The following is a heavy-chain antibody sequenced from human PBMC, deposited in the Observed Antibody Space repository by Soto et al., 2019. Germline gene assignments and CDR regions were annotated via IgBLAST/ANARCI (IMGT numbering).Heavy chain of an antibody. CDR3: AKAIVVVTAKPYYYGMDV. CDR2: ISASGGNI. Sequence: GGSLRLSCAASGSTFSIYAMTWVRQAPGKGLEWVTSISASGGNIYYADSVKGRFTISRDNSKNTLYLQMNSLRAEDTAVYYCAKAIVVVTAKPYYYGMDVWGQGTTVTVSS. J-gene: IGHJ6*02. CDR1: GSTFSIYA. V-gene: IGHV3-23*01. D-gene: IGHD2-21*02.